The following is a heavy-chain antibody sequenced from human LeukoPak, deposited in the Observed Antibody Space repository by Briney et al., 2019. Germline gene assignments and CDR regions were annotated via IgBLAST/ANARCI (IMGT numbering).Heavy chain of an antibody. CDR3: ARDLGIVNYYYMDV. CDR1: GYTFTSYG. D-gene: IGHD3-16*02. Sequence: ASVKVSCKASGYTFTSYGISWVRQAPGQGLEWMGWISAYSGNTNYAQKLQGRVTMTTDTSTSTAYMELRSLRSDDTAVYYCARDLGIVNYYYMDVWGKGTTVTISS. V-gene: IGHV1-18*01. J-gene: IGHJ6*03. CDR2: ISAYSGNT.